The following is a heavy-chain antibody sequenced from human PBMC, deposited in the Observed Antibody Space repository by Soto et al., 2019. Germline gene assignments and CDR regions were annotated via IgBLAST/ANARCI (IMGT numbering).Heavy chain of an antibody. D-gene: IGHD2-15*01. CDR1: GYTFTSYG. V-gene: IGHV1-18*01. CDR2: ISAYNGNT. J-gene: IGHJ6*02. CDR3: ARDSEDILVPTADYYYYCMDV. Sequence: QVQLVQSGAEVKKPVASVKVSCKASGYTFTSYGINWVRQAPGQGLEWMGWISAYNGNTNYAQKLQGRVTMTTDTSTSTAYMELRSLRSDDTAVYYCARDSEDILVPTADYYYYCMDVWGQGTTVTVSS.